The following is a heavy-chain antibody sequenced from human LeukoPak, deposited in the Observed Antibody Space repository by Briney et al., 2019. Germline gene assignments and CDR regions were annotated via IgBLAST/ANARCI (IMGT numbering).Heavy chain of an antibody. CDR2: ITGSGGNT. J-gene: IGHJ4*02. CDR1: GFTFSNYA. Sequence: GGSLRLSCAASGFTFSNYAMSWVRQAPGKGLEWVSAITGSGGNTYYADSVKGRFTITRDNSKNTVFLQMNSLRAEDTAVYYCAKWGDYDVLTGYYVSDYWGQGTLVTVSS. V-gene: IGHV3-23*01. D-gene: IGHD3-9*01. CDR3: AKWGDYDVLTGYYVSDY.